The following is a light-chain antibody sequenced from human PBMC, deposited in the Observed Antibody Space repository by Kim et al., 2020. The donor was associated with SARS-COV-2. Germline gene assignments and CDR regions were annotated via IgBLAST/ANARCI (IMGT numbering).Light chain of an antibody. Sequence: QSALTQPRSVSGSPGQSVTISCTGTSSDVGGYNYVSWYQQHPGKAPKLMIYDVSIRPSGVPDRFSGSKSGNTASLTISGLQAEDEADYYCCSYAGTYTVFGGGTKLTVL. CDR2: DVS. J-gene: IGLJ2*01. V-gene: IGLV2-11*01. CDR1: SSDVGGYNY. CDR3: CSYAGTYTV.